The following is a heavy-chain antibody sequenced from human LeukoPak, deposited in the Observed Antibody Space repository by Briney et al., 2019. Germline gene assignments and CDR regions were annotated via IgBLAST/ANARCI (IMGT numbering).Heavy chain of an antibody. CDR3: ARVKRDCSGGSCYSFDY. J-gene: IGHJ4*02. V-gene: IGHV3-23*01. Sequence: GGSLRLSCAAAGFTFNTYAINWVRQAPGKGLEWVSAISGSGGRTYYSDSVKGRFTISRDNSKNTLYLQMNSLRAEDTAVYYCARVKRDCSGGSCYSFDYWGQGTLVTVSS. CDR1: GFTFNTYA. D-gene: IGHD2-15*01. CDR2: ISGSGGRT.